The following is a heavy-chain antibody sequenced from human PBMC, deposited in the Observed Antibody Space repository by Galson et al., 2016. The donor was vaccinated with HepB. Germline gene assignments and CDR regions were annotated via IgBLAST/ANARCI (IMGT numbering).Heavy chain of an antibody. J-gene: IGHJ3*02. Sequence: SLRLSCAASGFTFSSYAMSWVRQAPGKGLEWVSTISGSADSTYYADSVKGRFSISRDKSRNTLYVQMNSLRAEDTAIYYCAKMKNNGSGSLSTFDIWGPGTMVTVSS. CDR1: GFTFSSYA. D-gene: IGHD3-10*01. CDR3: AKMKNNGSGSLSTFDI. CDR2: ISGSADST. V-gene: IGHV3-23*01.